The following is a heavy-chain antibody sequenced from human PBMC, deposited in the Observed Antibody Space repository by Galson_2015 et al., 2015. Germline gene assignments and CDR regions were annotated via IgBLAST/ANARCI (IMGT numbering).Heavy chain of an antibody. CDR3: AREVIYGSYSAYDY. CDR1: GGPLSSSY. V-gene: IGHV4-59*01. D-gene: IGHD1-26*01. Sequence: ATLSLTCTVSGGPLSSSYWSWLRQPPGKGREWIGYIYYSGSSNYNTSLKSRVTISDDTSKTQCSLKLRSVPAADPAVYYCAREVIYGSYSAYDYWGQGTMVTVSS. J-gene: IGHJ4*02. CDR2: IYYSGSS.